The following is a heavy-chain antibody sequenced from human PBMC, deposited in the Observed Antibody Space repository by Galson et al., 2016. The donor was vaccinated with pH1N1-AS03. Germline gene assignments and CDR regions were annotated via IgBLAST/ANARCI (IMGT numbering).Heavy chain of an antibody. V-gene: IGHV4-61*02. CDR2: IDASGST. J-gene: IGHJ3*02. CDR1: GASTSGGNSY. Sequence: TLSLTCTVSGASTSGGNSYWTWIRQPAGQGLEWIGRIDASGSTNYNPSLKTRVTISLDTSSNQFSLKLRSVTAADTAVYYCARYYFEFLLEVVAVTGTEMGAFDIWGQGTAVTVSS. CDR3: ARYYFEFLLEVVAVTGTEMGAFDI. D-gene: IGHD6-19*01.